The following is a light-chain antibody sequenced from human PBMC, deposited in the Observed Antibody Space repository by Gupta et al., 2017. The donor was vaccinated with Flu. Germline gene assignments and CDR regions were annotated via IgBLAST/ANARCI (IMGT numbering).Light chain of an antibody. V-gene: IGLV2-14*01. Sequence: STTISCTGTSSDIGDYNYFSWYQQHPGKAPKLIIYEVSNRPSGVSNRFSGSKSGNTASLTISGLQADDEADYYCSLHMIASWRVFGGGTYLTVL. J-gene: IGLJ3*02. CDR2: EVS. CDR1: SSDIGDYNY. CDR3: SLHMIASWRV.